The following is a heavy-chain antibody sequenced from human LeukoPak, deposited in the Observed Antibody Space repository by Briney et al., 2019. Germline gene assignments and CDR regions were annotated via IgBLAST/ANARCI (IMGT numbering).Heavy chain of an antibody. Sequence: ASVKVSCKASGYTFTAYYMHWVRQAPGQGLEWVGWINPNSGGTNYAQNFQGRVTLTRDTSISTAYMELSRLRSDDTAVYYGARNGDYGAGYYGMDGWGQETTVPVSS. J-gene: IGHJ6*02. CDR2: INPNSGGT. D-gene: IGHD4-17*01. CDR1: GYTFTAYY. V-gene: IGHV1-2*02. CDR3: ARNGDYGAGYYGMDG.